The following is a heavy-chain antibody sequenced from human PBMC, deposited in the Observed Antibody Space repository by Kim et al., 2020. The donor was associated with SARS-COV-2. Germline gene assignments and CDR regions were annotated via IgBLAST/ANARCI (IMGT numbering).Heavy chain of an antibody. J-gene: IGHJ5*02. CDR2: IYYSGST. D-gene: IGHD6-19*01. CDR1: GGSISSSSYY. CDR3: ASLRRGAVAGIIGTSNNWFAT. Sequence: SETLSLTCTVSGGSISSSSYYWGWIRQPPGKGLEWIGSIYYSGSTYYNPSLKSRVTISVDTSKNQFSLKLSSVTAADTAVYYCASLRRGAVAGIIGTSNNWFATWGQGTLVTVSS. V-gene: IGHV4-39*01.